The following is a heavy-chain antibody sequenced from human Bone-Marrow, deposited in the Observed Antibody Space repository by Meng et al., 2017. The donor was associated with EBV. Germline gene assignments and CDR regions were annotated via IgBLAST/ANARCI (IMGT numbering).Heavy chain of an antibody. CDR1: GGSISSSSYY. V-gene: IGHV4-39*07. D-gene: IGHD6-13*01. Sequence: QLQLQESGPGLVKPSEXLSLTCTVSGGSISSSSYYWGWIRQPPGKGLEWIGSIYYSGSTYYNPSLKSRVTISVDTSKNQFSLKLSSVTAADTAVYYCARRQLGSFDYWGQGTLVTVSS. J-gene: IGHJ4*02. CDR2: IYYSGST. CDR3: ARRQLGSFDY.